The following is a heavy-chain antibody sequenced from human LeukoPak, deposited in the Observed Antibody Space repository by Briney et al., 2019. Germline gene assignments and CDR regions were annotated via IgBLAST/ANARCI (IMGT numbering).Heavy chain of an antibody. V-gene: IGHV4-59*08. CDR3: LTVDTTMGVDY. CDR2: IYSSGDS. Sequence: PSETLSLTCAVSGGSINSYYWSWIRQPPGKGLEWIAYIYSSGDSNYNPSFKSRVTISVDTSKNQFSLKLASVTAADTAMYYCLTVDTTMGVDYWGQGTLVTVSS. J-gene: IGHJ4*02. D-gene: IGHD5-18*01. CDR1: GGSINSYY.